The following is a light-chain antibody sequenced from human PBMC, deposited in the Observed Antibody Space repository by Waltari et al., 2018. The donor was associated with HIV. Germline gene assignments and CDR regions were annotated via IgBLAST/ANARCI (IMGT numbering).Light chain of an antibody. V-gene: IGLV2-23*03. CDR2: EGS. CDR1: NSDVRSYNL. Sequence: QSALTQPASVSGPPGQSIPLSCTGTNSDVRSYNLVSWYQQHPGKAPKLMIYEGSKRPSGVSNRFSGSKSGNTASLTISGLQAEDEADYYCCSYAGSNTFVFGTGTKVTVL. J-gene: IGLJ1*01. CDR3: CSYAGSNTFV.